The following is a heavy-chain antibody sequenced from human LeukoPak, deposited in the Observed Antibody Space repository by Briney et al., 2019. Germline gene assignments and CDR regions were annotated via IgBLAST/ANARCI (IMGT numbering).Heavy chain of an antibody. CDR1: GGTFSSYT. D-gene: IGHD5-12*01. V-gene: IGHV1-69*02. CDR2: IIPILGIA. Sequence: SVKVSCKASGGTFSSYTISWVRQAPGQGLEWMGRIIPILGIANYAQKFQGRVTITADKSTSTAYMELSSLRSEDTAVYYCARGSGYDYVWFDPWGQGTLVTVSS. CDR3: ARGSGYDYVWFDP. J-gene: IGHJ5*02.